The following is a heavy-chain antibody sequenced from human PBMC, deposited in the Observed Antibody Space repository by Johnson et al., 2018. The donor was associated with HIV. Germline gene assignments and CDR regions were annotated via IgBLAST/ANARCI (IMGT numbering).Heavy chain of an antibody. CDR1: GFTFSSYW. V-gene: IGHV3-7*05. Sequence: VLLVESGGGLVQPGRSLRLSCAASGFTFSSYWMSWVRQAPGKGLEWVANIKQDGSENYYVDSVKGRLTISRDNAKNSLYLQMNSLRAEDTALYYCARALVVITDGHAFDIWGQGTMVTVSS. D-gene: IGHD3-22*01. J-gene: IGHJ3*02. CDR2: IKQDGSEN. CDR3: ARALVVITDGHAFDI.